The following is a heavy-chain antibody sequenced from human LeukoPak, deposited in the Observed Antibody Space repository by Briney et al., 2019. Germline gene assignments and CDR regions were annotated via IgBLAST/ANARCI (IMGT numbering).Heavy chain of an antibody. J-gene: IGHJ4*02. CDR3: ARDLWGSSAFDY. CDR1: GLTFSSYS. D-gene: IGHD6-19*01. Sequence: PGGSLRLSCAASGLTFSSYSMNWVRQAPGKGLEWVSSISSSSSYIYYADSVKGRFTISRDNAKNSLYLQMNSLRAEDTAVYYCARDLWGSSAFDYWGQGTLVTVSS. CDR2: ISSSSSYI. V-gene: IGHV3-21*01.